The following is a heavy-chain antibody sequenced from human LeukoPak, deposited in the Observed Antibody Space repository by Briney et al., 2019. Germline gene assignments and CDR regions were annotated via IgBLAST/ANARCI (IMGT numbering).Heavy chain of an antibody. CDR1: GFTFSSYG. D-gene: IGHD2-2*01. CDR3: AKDPRYCSSTSCYGHYYYGMDV. V-gene: IGHV3-30*18. CDR2: ISYDGSNK. Sequence: GGSLRLSCAASGFTFSSYGMHWVRQAPGKGLEWVAVISYDGSNKYYADSVKGRFTISRDNSKNTLYLQMNSLRAEDTAVYYCAKDPRYCSSTSCYGHYYYGMDVWGQGTTVTVSS. J-gene: IGHJ6*02.